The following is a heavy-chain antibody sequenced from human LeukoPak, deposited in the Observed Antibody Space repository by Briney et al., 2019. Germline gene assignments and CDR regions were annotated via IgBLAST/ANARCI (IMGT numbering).Heavy chain of an antibody. V-gene: IGHV3-74*01. D-gene: IGHD1-1*01. CDR3: ARGEYTWHFDY. Sequence: PGGSLRLSCAASGFTFSNSWMHWVRQAPGEGLVWVSRIKSDGSDTRYADSVKGRFTISRDNAKNRLYLEMDSLRAEDTALYYYARGEYTWHFDYWGQGALVAVSS. J-gene: IGHJ4*02. CDR2: IKSDGSDT. CDR1: GFTFSNSW.